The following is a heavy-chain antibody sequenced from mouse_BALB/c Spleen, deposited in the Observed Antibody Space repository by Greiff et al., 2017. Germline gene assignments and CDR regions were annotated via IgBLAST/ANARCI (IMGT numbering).Heavy chain of an antibody. CDR3: ARRGYGNYEGYFDY. CDR1: GFTFSSYA. J-gene: IGHJ2*01. V-gene: IGHV5-9-4*01. D-gene: IGHD2-10*02. Sequence: EVQLVESGGGLVKPGGSLKLSCAASGFTFSSYAMSWVRQSPEKRLEWVAEISSGGSYTYYPDTVTGRFTISRDNAKNTLYLQMSSLRSEDTAMYYCARRGYGNYEGYFDYWGQGTTLTVSS. CDR2: ISSGGSYT.